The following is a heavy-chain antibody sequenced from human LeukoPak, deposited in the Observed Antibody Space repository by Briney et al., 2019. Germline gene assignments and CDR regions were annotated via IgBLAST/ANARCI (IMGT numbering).Heavy chain of an antibody. V-gene: IGHV3-23*01. CDR2: ISGSGGFT. D-gene: IGHD2-15*01. CDR3: AKAGLCSGDSCYYFVY. J-gene: IGHJ4*02. CDR1: GFTFSTYA. Sequence: PGGSLRLSCAASGFTFSTYAMRWVRQAPGKGLEWVSAISGSGGFTVYADSVKGRFTVSRDNSKNTLYLQMNSLRAEDTAIYYCAKAGLCSGDSCYYFVYWGQGTLVTVSS.